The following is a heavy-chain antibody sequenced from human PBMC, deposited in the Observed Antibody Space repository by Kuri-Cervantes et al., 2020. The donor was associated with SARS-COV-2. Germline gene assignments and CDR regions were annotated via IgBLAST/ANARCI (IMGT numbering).Heavy chain of an antibody. V-gene: IGHV1-18*01. CDR3: ARVVGYCSSTSCPLLAFDI. Sequence: ASVKVSCKASGYTFTSYGISWVRQAPGQGLEWMGWISAYNGNTNYAQKLQGRVTMTTDTSTSTAYMELSSLRSEDTDVYYCARVVGYCSSTSCPLLAFDIWGQGTMVTVSS. CDR1: GYTFTSYG. D-gene: IGHD2-2*01. J-gene: IGHJ3*02. CDR2: ISAYNGNT.